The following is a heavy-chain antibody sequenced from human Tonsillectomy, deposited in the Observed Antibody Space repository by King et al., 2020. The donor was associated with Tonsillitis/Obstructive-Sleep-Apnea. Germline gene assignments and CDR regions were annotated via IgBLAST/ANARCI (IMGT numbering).Heavy chain of an antibody. V-gene: IGHV3-33*01. CDR3: ARDPKQRLVRYFDY. CDR1: GFTFKNYG. Sequence: VQLVESGGGVVQPGRSLRLSCAASGFTFKNYGMHWVRQTPGKGLEWVAVIWNDGSNKYYADSVKGRFTISRDNSKNTLYLQMNSLRAEDTAVYYCARDPKQRLVRYFDYWGQGTLVTVSS. D-gene: IGHD6-13*01. J-gene: IGHJ4*02. CDR2: IWNDGSNK.